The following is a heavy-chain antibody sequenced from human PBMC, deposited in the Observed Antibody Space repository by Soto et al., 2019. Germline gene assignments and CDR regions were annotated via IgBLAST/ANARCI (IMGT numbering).Heavy chain of an antibody. J-gene: IGHJ6*03. CDR1: GFTFSSYG. D-gene: IGHD2-2*01. CDR3: AKDSEDIVVVPAAHYYYYYMDV. V-gene: IGHV3-30*18. CDR2: ISYDGSNK. Sequence: GGSLRLSCAASGFTFSSYGMHWVRQAPGKGLEWVAVISYDGSNKYYADSVKGRFTISRDNSKNTLYLQMNSLRAEDTAVYYCAKDSEDIVVVPAAHYYYYYMDVWGKGTTVTVSS.